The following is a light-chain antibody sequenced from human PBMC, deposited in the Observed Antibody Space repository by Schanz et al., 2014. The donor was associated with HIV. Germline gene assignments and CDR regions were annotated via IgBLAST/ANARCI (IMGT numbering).Light chain of an antibody. V-gene: IGLV2-14*03. CDR2: DVS. J-gene: IGLJ3*02. CDR1: SSDVGGYNY. CDR3: SSSSTNTCV. Sequence: QSALTQPASVSGSPGQSITISCTGTSSDVGGYNYVSWYQQHPGIAPKLMIYDVSNRPSGVSNRFSGSKSDNTASLTISGLQAEDEAEYYCSSSSTNTCVFGGGTKLTVL.